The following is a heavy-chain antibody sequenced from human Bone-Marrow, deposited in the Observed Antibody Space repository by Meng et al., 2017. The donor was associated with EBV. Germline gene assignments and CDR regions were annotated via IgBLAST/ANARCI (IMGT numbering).Heavy chain of an antibody. V-gene: IGHV4-61*01. J-gene: IGHJ1*01. CDR3: ARSIVVVTAIRHAEYFQH. Sequence: QVQLQESGPGLVKPSETLSLTCTVSGGSVSSGSYYWSWIRQPPGKGLEWIGYIYYSGSTNYNPSLKSRVTISVDKSKNQFSLKLSSVTAADTAVYYCARSIVVVTAIRHAEYFQHWGQGTLVTVST. CDR1: GGSVSSGSYY. D-gene: IGHD2-21*02. CDR2: IYYSGST.